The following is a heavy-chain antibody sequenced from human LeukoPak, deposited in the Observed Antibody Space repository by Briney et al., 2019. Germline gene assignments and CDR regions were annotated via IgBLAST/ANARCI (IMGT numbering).Heavy chain of an antibody. Sequence: GGPLRLSCAASGFTFSSYSMNWVRQAPGKGLEWVSSISSSSSYIYYADSVKGRFTISRDNAKNSLYLQMSSLRAEDTAVYYCARYFYSSSSFDIWGQGTMVTVSS. CDR1: GFTFSSYS. J-gene: IGHJ3*02. CDR3: ARYFYSSSSFDI. CDR2: ISSSSSYI. D-gene: IGHD6-13*01. V-gene: IGHV3-21*01.